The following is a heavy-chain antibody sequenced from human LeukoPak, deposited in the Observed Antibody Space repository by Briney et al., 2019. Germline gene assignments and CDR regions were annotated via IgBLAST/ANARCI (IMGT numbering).Heavy chain of an antibody. V-gene: IGHV1-3*03. Sequence: ASVKVSRKASGYTFTSYAMHWVRQAPGQRLEWMGWINAGNGNTKYSQEFQGRVTITRDTSASTAYMELSSLRSEDMAVYYCARGGSDEAAGTFDLWGRGTLVTVSS. CDR3: ARGGSDEAAGTFDL. D-gene: IGHD6-13*01. CDR1: GYTFTSYA. J-gene: IGHJ2*01. CDR2: INAGNGNT.